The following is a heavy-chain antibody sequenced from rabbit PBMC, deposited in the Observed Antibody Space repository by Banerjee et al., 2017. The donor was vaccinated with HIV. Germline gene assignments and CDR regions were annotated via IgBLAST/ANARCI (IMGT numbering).Heavy chain of an antibody. D-gene: IGHD1-1*01. J-gene: IGHJ4*01. CDR3: VRGSISGTDYNL. CDR2: ITYGGSA. Sequence: QEQLVESGGGLVQPGGSLKLSCKASGFDFSTYGVNWVRQAPGKGLEWIGYITYGGSAYNGSGVKGRFTISRHNAQNTLYLQLNSLTAADTATYFCVRGSISGTDYNLWGPGTLVTVS. V-gene: IGHV1S47*01. CDR1: GFDFSTYG.